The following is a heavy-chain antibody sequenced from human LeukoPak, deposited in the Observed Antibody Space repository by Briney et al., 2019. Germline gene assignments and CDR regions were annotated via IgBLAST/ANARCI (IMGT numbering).Heavy chain of an antibody. CDR1: GYTFTSYG. CDR3: ARDQIGEQQLNRDAFDI. D-gene: IGHD6-13*01. CDR2: ISAYNGNT. Sequence: ASVKVSCKASGYTFTSYGISWVRRAPGQGLEWMGWISAYNGNTNYAQKLQGRVTMTTDTSTSTAYMELRSLRSDDTAVYYCARDQIGEQQLNRDAFDIWGQGTMVTVSS. J-gene: IGHJ3*02. V-gene: IGHV1-18*01.